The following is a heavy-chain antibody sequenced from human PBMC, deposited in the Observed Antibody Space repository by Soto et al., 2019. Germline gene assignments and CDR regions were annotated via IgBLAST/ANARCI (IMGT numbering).Heavy chain of an antibody. Sequence: QVQLQQWGAGLLKPSETLSLTCAVYGGSFSGYYWSWIRQPPGKGLEWIGEINHSGSTNYNPSLKSRVTISVDTSKNQCSLKLSSVTAADTAVYYCARVSRDILTGYPFYGMDVWGQGTTVTVSS. CDR1: GGSFSGYY. J-gene: IGHJ6*02. CDR2: INHSGST. CDR3: ARVSRDILTGYPFYGMDV. V-gene: IGHV4-34*01. D-gene: IGHD3-9*01.